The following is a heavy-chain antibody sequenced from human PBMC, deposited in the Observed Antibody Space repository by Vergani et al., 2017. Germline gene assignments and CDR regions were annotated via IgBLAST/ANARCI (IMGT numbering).Heavy chain of an antibody. D-gene: IGHD2-2*01. CDR3: ARGFLDIVVVSHYYYMDV. V-gene: IGHV3-30-3*01. CDR2: ISYDGSNK. J-gene: IGHJ6*03. Sequence: QVQLVESGGGVVQPGRSLRLSCAASGFTFSSYAMHWVRQAPGKGLEWVAVISYDGSNKYYADSVKGRFTISRDNSKNTLYLQMNSLRAEDTAVYYCARGFLDIVVVSHYYYMDVWGKGTTVTVSS. CDR1: GFTFSSYA.